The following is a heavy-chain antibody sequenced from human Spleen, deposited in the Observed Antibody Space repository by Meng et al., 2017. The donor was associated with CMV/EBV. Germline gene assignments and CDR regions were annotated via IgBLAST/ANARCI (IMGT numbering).Heavy chain of an antibody. J-gene: IGHJ4*02. CDR1: GFTFSTYA. CDR2: IWFDGSNR. V-gene: IGHV3-30*02. D-gene: IGHD2-2*01. CDR3: AKGQKYQLLNEGAFDF. Sequence: GFTFSTYAMHWVRQAPGKGLEWVAFIWFDGSNRYYADSLKGRFTISRDNFKSTLFLEMISLSAEDTAVYYCAKGQKYQLLNEGAFDFWGQGTLVTVSS.